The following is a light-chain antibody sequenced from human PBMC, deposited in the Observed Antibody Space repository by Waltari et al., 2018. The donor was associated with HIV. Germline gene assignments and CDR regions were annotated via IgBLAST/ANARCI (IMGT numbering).Light chain of an antibody. CDR3: SSYTGSSTLYV. CDR1: SSDVGGYNY. Sequence: QSALTQPASVSGSPGQSITISCTGTSSDVGGYNYVTWYQQHPGKAPKLMIYDVTTRPSGVSNRFSGSKSGSTASLTISGLQAEDEADYYCSSYTGSSTLYVFGTGTKVTVL. V-gene: IGLV2-14*01. J-gene: IGLJ1*01. CDR2: DVT.